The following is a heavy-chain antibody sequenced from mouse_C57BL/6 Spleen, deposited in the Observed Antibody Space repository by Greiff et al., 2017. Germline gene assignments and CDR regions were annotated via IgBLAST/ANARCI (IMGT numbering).Heavy chain of an antibody. V-gene: IGHV1-64*01. CDR1: GYTFTSYW. D-gene: IGHD2-4*01. CDR2: IHPNSGST. CDR3: ARTPYDYDVYFDY. Sequence: VQLQQPGAELVKPGASVKLSCKASGYTFTSYWMHWVKQRPGQGLEWIGMIHPNSGSTNYNEKFKSKATLTVDKSSSTAYMQLSSLTYEDSAVYYCARTPYDYDVYFDYWGQGTTLTVSS. J-gene: IGHJ2*01.